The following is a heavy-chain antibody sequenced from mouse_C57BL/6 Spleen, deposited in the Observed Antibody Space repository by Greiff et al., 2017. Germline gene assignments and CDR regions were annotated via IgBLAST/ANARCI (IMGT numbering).Heavy chain of an antibody. V-gene: IGHV5-6*02. Sequence: EVKLVESGGDLVKPGGSLKLSCAASGFTFSSYGMSWVRQTPDKRLEWVATISSGGSYTYYPDSVKGRVTISRDNAKNTLYLQMSSLKAEDTAMYYCARHGDFDYWGQGTTLTVSS. J-gene: IGHJ2*01. CDR1: GFTFSSYG. CDR3: ARHGDFDY. CDR2: ISSGGSYT.